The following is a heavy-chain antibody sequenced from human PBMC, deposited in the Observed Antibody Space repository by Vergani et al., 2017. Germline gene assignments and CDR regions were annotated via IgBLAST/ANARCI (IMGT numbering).Heavy chain of an antibody. V-gene: IGHV3-30*18. CDR1: GFTFSSYG. D-gene: IGHD3-3*01. CDR3: AKIQLRFLEWPTDY. J-gene: IGHJ4*02. Sequence: QVQLVESGGGVVQPGRSLRLSCAASGFTFSSYGMHWVRQAPGKGLEWVAVISYDGSNKYYADSVKGRFTISRDNSKNTLYLQMNSLRAEDTAVYYCAKIQLRFLEWPTDYWGQGTLVTVSS. CDR2: ISYDGSNK.